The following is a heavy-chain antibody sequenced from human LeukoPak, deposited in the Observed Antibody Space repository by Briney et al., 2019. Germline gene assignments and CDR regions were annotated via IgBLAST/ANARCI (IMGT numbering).Heavy chain of an antibody. J-gene: IGHJ4*02. CDR2: VSGDGGVT. V-gene: IGHV3-43*02. CDR1: GFTFRDFS. Sequence: GGSLRLSCAASGFTFRDFSMHWVRQAPGKGLEWVSLVSGDGGVTHYADSVKGRFTISRDNSKNSLYLQMSSLRVEDTAFYYCAKGNNSLSFNFDYWGQGTLVTVAS. CDR3: AKGNNSLSFNFDY. D-gene: IGHD2/OR15-2a*01.